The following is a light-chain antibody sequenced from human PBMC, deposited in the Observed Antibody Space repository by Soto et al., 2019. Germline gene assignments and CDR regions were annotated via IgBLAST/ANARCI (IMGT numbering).Light chain of an antibody. V-gene: IGKV3-20*01. Sequence: EIVLAQSPGTLSLSPGDRATLSCRASQSVSTSSLGWYQQKPGQAPRLLIYGASSRATGIPDRFSGSGSGTDFTLTIIRLEPEDFAVYYCQQYGVSPITFGQGTRLEIK. CDR2: GAS. CDR3: QQYGVSPIT. J-gene: IGKJ5*01. CDR1: QSVSTSS.